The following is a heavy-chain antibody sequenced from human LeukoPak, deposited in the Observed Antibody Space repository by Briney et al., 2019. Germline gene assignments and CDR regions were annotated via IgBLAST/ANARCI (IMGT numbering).Heavy chain of an antibody. CDR1: GFTFDDYA. CDR2: ISWDGGST. J-gene: IGHJ4*02. Sequence: PGGSLRLSCAASGFTFDDYAMHWVRQAPGKGLEWVSLISWDGGSTYYADSVKGRFTISRDNSKNSLYLQMNSLRAEDTALYYCAKDESQWLVRGVDYWGQGTLVTVSP. CDR3: AKDESQWLVRGVDY. D-gene: IGHD6-19*01. V-gene: IGHV3-43D*03.